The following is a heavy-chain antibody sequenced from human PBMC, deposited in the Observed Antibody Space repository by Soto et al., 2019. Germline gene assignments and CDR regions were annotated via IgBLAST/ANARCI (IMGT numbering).Heavy chain of an antibody. D-gene: IGHD2-8*01. J-gene: IGHJ3*02. CDR2: LVGSGDPI. CDR1: GFNFTAYA. V-gene: IGHV3-23*01. Sequence: EVQLLESGGGLVQPGGSLRLSCAASGFNFTAYAMSWVHQAPGKGLEWVSGLVGSGDPIFYAASVRGRFTVSRDNSKNTLFLQMSSLRADDTAIYYCEKDAIANNGIWEPFDMWGRGTGVTVSS. CDR3: EKDAIANNGIWEPFDM.